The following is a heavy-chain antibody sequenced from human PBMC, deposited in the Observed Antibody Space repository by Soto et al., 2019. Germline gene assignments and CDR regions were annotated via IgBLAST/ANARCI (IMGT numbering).Heavy chain of an antibody. Sequence: EVLLVQSGAEVKKPGESLKISCQGFGNTFTTYWIGWVRQTPEKGLEWMGIIYPGDSQTKYNPSFQGQVSMSVDKSIGTAYLEWTSLKASDTAMYYCARISRPRNYYFGMDVWGQGTTVIVTS. D-gene: IGHD3-3*02. V-gene: IGHV5-51*01. CDR3: ARISRPRNYYFGMDV. CDR2: IYPGDSQT. J-gene: IGHJ6*02. CDR1: GNTFTTYW.